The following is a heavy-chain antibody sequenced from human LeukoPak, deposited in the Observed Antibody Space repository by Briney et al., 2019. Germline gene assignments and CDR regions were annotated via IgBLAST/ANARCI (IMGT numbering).Heavy chain of an antibody. D-gene: IGHD3-3*01. CDR1: GGSISSYY. CDR2: IYYSGST. V-gene: IGHV4-59*01. CDR3: ARWRNFLHAVDI. Sequence: SETLSLTCTVSGGSISSYYWSWIRQPPGKGLEWIGVIYYSGSTNYNPSLKGRVTISVDTSKNQFSLKLSSVTAADTAVYYCARWRNFLHAVDIWGHGTMVTVSS. J-gene: IGHJ3*02.